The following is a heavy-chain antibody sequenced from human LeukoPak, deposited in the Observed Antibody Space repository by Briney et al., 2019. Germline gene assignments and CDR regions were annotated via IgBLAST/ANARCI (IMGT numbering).Heavy chain of an antibody. V-gene: IGHV1-2*02. D-gene: IGHD4-17*01. CDR1: GYTFTAYY. J-gene: IGHJ4*02. CDR3: ARDLGDTVRDY. Sequence: ASVKVFCKASGYTFTAYYIHWVRQAPGQGLEWVAWINPNNGATNFVQKFQGRVTLTRDTSISTAYMELSRLRADDTAVYYCARDLGDTVRDYWGQGTLVTVSS. CDR2: INPNNGAT.